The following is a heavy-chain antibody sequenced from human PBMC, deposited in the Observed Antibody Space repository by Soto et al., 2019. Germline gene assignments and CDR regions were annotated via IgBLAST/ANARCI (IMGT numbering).Heavy chain of an antibody. CDR1: GGSISSYY. CDR2: FYYSGST. J-gene: IGHJ4*02. D-gene: IGHD1-1*01. V-gene: IGHV4-59*08. Sequence: QVQLQESGPGLVKPSETLSLTCTVSGGSISSYYWSWIRQPPGKGLEWIGYFYYSGSTNYNPSLKSRVTISVDTSKNQFSLKLSSVTAADTAVYYCARRYVYSFDYWGQGTLVTVSS. CDR3: ARRYVYSFDY.